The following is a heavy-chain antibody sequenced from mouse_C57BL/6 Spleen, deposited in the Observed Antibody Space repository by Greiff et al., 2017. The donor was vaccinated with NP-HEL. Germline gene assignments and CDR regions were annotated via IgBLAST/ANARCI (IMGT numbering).Heavy chain of an antibody. CDR3: ANGGPYYSNYDWYFDV. CDR2: IYPGDGDT. D-gene: IGHD2-5*01. CDR1: GYAFSSSW. V-gene: IGHV1-82*01. Sequence: QVQLKESGPELVKPGASVKISCKASGYAFSSSWMNWVKQRPGKGLEWIGRIYPGDGDTNYNGKFKGKATLTADKSSSTAYMQLSSLTSEDSAVYFCANGGPYYSNYDWYFDVWGTGTTVTVSS. J-gene: IGHJ1*03.